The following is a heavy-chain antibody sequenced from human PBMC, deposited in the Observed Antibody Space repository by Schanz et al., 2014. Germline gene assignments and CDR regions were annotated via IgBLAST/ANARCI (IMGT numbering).Heavy chain of an antibody. Sequence: DVQLVDSGGGLVQPGGSLRLSCAASGFTVSNSYIHWVRQAPGKGLEWVSTIYSSGSTYYADSVRRRFTISRDNSMNTVYLQMNSLRSDDAAVYYCARAQGVIRVYYGVDVWGQGTTVTVSS. CDR2: IYSSGST. J-gene: IGHJ6*02. V-gene: IGHV3-53*04. CDR1: GFTVSNSY. CDR3: ARAQGVIRVYYGVDV. D-gene: IGHD3-10*01.